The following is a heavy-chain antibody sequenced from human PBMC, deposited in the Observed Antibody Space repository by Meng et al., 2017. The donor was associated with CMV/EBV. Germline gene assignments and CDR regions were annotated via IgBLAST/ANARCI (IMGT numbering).Heavy chain of an antibody. V-gene: IGHV4-30-4*08. CDR3: ARVMGPNRTPYYFDY. D-gene: IGHD1-14*01. Sequence: VHLQESGPVLVKPSQTLSLTCTVSGGSISSGDYYWSWIRQPPGKGLEWIGYIYYSGSTYYNPSLKSRVTISVDTSKNQFSLKLSSVTAADTAVYYCARVMGPNRTPYYFDYWGQGTLVTVST. CDR2: IYYSGST. J-gene: IGHJ4*02. CDR1: GGSISSGDYY.